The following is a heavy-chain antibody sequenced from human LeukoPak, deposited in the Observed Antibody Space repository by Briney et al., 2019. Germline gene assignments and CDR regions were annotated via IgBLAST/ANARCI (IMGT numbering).Heavy chain of an antibody. J-gene: IGHJ4*02. V-gene: IGHV3-21*01. CDR3: ARVGVRYSSSATFDY. D-gene: IGHD6-6*01. CDR1: GFTFSSYS. CDR2: ISSSNSYI. Sequence: GRSLRLSCAASGFTFSSYSMNWVRQAPGKGLEWVSSISSSNSYIYYADSVKGRFTISRDNAKNSLYLQMNSLRAEDTAVYYCARVGVRYSSSATFDYWGQGTLVTVSS.